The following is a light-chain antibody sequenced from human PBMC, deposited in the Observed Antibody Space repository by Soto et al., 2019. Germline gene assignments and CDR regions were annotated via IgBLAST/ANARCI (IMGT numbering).Light chain of an antibody. CDR1: SSDVGGNNY. V-gene: IGLV2-14*01. CDR3: SSYASSSTLV. J-gene: IGLJ2*01. Sequence: QSALTQPASGSGSPGQSITISCIGTSSDVGGNNYVSWYQQHPGKAPKLMIYDVSNRPSGASNRFSGSKSGNTASLTISGLQTEDEADYYCSSYASSSTLVFGGGTKVTVL. CDR2: DVS.